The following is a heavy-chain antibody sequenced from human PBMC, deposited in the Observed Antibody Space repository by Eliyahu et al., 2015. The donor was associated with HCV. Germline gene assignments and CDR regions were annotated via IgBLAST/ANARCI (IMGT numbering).Heavy chain of an antibody. CDR3: ARDIAVAAPSLGY. CDR2: ISYDGSNK. CDR1: GFTFSSYG. D-gene: IGHD6-19*01. V-gene: IGHV3-30*03. Sequence: QVQLVESGGGVVQPGRSLRLSCAASGFTFSSYGMRWVRQAPGKGLEWVAVISYDGSNKYYADSVKGRFTISRDNSKNTLYLQMNSLRAEDTAVYYCARDIAVAAPSLGYWGQGTLVTVSS. J-gene: IGHJ4*02.